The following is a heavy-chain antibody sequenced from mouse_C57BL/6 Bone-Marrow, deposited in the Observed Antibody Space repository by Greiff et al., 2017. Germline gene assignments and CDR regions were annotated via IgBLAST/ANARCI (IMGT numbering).Heavy chain of an antibody. J-gene: IGHJ3*01. D-gene: IGHD1-1*01. V-gene: IGHV1-9*01. CDR1: GYTFTGYW. CDR2: ILPGSGST. CDR3: ASPYYGSSYRFAY. Sequence: QVQLKQSGAELMKPGASVKLSCKATGYTFTGYWIEWVKQRPGHGLEWIGEILPGSGSTNYNEKFKGKATFTADTSSNTAYMQLSSLTTEDSAIYYCASPYYGSSYRFAYWGQGTLVTVSA.